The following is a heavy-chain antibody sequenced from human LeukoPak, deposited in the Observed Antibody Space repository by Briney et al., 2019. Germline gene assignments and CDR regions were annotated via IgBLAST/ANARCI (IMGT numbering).Heavy chain of an antibody. J-gene: IGHJ4*02. D-gene: IGHD3-10*01. Sequence: SGTLSLTCAVSGAPISSNNWWWSWVRQPPGKGLEWIGYIYYTGTTNYNPSLKSRVTISLDTPKNQFSLKLSSVTAADTAVYYCASFRRNYYGSGSYPDYWGQGTLVTVSS. CDR3: ASFRRNYYGSGSYPDY. V-gene: IGHV4-4*02. CDR2: IYYTGTT. CDR1: GAPISSNNW.